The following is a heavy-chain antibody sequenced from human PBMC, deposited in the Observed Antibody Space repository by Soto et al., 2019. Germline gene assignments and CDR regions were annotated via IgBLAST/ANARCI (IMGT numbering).Heavy chain of an antibody. V-gene: IGHV3-7*01. CDR1: GFTFSSYW. J-gene: IGHJ4*02. CDR2: IKQDGSEK. CDR3: AREPHDYDYVWGSDY. D-gene: IGHD3-16*01. Sequence: EVQLVESGGGLVQPGGSLRLSCAASGFTFSSYWMSWVRQAPGKGLEWVANIKQDGSEKYYVDSVKGRFTISRDNAKNSLYLQMNRLRAEDTAVYYCAREPHDYDYVWGSDYWGQGTLVTVSS.